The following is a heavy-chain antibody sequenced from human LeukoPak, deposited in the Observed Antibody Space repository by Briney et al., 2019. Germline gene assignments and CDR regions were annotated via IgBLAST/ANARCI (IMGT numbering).Heavy chain of an antibody. CDR1: GGSFSDYY. V-gene: IGHV3-11*04. Sequence: LSLTCAVYGGSFSDYYMSWIRQAPGKGLEWVSYISSSGSTIYYADSVKGRFTISRDNAKNSLYLQMNSLRAEDTAVYYCARYYDILTGYDYWGQGTLVTVSS. CDR2: ISSSGSTI. J-gene: IGHJ4*02. CDR3: ARYYDILTGYDY. D-gene: IGHD3-9*01.